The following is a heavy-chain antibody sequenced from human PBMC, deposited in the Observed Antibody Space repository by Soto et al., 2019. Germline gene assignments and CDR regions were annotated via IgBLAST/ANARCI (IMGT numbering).Heavy chain of an antibody. CDR1: GGSISSYY. D-gene: IGHD1-26*01. J-gene: IGHJ4*02. CDR2: IYYSGST. Sequence: QVQLQESGPGLVKPSETLSLTCTVSGGSISSYYWSWIRQHPGKGLEWLGYIYYSGSTNYNPSLKSRVTISVDTSKNQFTLKLSSVTAADTAVYYCARGGGSPDYWGQGTLVTVSS. V-gene: IGHV4-59*01. CDR3: ARGGGSPDY.